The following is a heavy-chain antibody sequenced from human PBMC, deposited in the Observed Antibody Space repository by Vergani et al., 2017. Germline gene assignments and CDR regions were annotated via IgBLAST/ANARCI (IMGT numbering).Heavy chain of an antibody. J-gene: IGHJ3*01. V-gene: IGHV4-34*01. CDR1: GGSLSGYY. CDR2: INHSGTI. CDR3: ARRXERWETLLRDDFDV. D-gene: IGHD1-26*01. Sequence: QVQLQQWGPGLLKPSETLALTCAVYGGSLSGYYWSWIRLAPGKGLEWIGEINHSGTINYSPTLKSPFNVSIDTSRDHFSLKLRSVSAADTAVYFCARRXERWETLLRDDFDVWGQGTFVTVSP.